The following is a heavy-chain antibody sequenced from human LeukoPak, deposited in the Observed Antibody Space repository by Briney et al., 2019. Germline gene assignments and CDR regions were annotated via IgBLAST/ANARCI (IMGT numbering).Heavy chain of an antibody. V-gene: IGHV3-21*01. CDR3: ATQLRYYGSGSYSY. J-gene: IGHJ4*02. CDR2: ISSSSSYI. CDR1: GFTVRNNY. D-gene: IGHD3-10*01. Sequence: GGSLRLSCAASGFTVRNNYMNWVRQAPGKGLEWVSSISSSSSYIYYADSVKGRFTISRDNAKNSLYLQMNSLRAEDTAVYYCATQLRYYGSGSYSYWGQGTLVTVSS.